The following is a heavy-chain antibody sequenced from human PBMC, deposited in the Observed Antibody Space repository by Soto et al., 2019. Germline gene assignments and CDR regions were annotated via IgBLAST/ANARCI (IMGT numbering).Heavy chain of an antibody. CDR2: LYYSGSA. CDR3: AGHTLRSSGWYLNCLDP. V-gene: IGHV4-39*01. J-gene: IGHJ5*02. Sequence: SETLSLTCTVSGGSIRSSIYFWGWMRHPPGKGLEWIGSLYYSGSAYYNPSRKSRITISVDTSKNHFSLKLSSVTDADTAVYYCAGHTLRSSGWYLNCLDPWGQGHMVTVYS. D-gene: IGHD6-19*01. CDR1: GGSIRSSIYF.